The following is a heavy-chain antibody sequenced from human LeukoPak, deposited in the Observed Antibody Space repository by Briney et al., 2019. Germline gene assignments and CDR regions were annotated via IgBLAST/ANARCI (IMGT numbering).Heavy chain of an antibody. D-gene: IGHD2-15*01. CDR1: GFTFSSYA. J-gene: IGHJ4*02. Sequence: PGGSLRLSCAASGFTFSSYAMSWVRQAPGKGLEWVSAISGSGGSTYYADSVKGRFTISRDDARNSLYLQMNSLRAEDTAVYFCARVVGDTGYYFDPWGQGTLVTVSS. CDR3: ARVVGDTGYYFDP. CDR2: ISGSGGST. V-gene: IGHV3-23*01.